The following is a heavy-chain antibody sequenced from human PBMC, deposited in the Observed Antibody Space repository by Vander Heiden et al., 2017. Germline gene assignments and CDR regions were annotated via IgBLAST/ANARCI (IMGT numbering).Heavy chain of an antibody. V-gene: IGHV3-30*03. D-gene: IGHD3-3*01. CDR3: SSSLEWLAYFDY. J-gene: IGHJ4*02. Sequence: QVQLVESGGGVVQPGRSRRLSCAASGFTFSSYGMHWVRQAPGKGLEWVAVISYDGSNKYYADSVKGRFTISRDNSKNTLYLQMNSLRAEDTAVYYCSSSLEWLAYFDYWGQGTLVTVSS. CDR2: ISYDGSNK. CDR1: GFTFSSYG.